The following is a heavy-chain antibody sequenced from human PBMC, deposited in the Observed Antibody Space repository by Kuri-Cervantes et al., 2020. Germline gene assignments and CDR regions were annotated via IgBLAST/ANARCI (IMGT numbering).Heavy chain of an antibody. J-gene: IGHJ6*02. V-gene: IGHV3-30-3*01. CDR2: ISYDGSNK. Sequence: GESLKISCAASGFTVSSNYMSWVRQAPGKGLEWVAVISYDGSNKYYADSVKGRFTISRDNSKNTLYLQMNSLRAEDTAVYYCARVLLWFGERDGQHYYYYGMDVWGQGTTVTVSS. D-gene: IGHD3-10*01. CDR3: ARVLLWFGERDGQHYYYYGMDV. CDR1: GFTVSSNY.